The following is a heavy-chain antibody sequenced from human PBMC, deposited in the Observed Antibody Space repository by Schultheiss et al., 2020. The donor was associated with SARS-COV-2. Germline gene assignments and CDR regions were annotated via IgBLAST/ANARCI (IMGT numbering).Heavy chain of an antibody. CDR2: ISGSGGDT. Sequence: GGSLRLSCAASGFTFSRHAMTWVRQAPGKGLEWVSGISGSGGDTYYPYSVKGRFTISRDNAKNSLYLQMNSLRAEDTAVYYCVSLPTYGGRVIDVWGVEYYFDYWGQGTLVTVSS. CDR3: VSLPTYGGRVIDVWGVEYYFDY. V-gene: IGHV3-23*01. J-gene: IGHJ4*02. D-gene: IGHD3-16*01. CDR1: GFTFSRHA.